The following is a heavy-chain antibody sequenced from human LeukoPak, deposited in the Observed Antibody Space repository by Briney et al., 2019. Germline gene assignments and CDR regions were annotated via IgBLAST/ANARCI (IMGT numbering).Heavy chain of an antibody. CDR2: ISGSGGST. V-gene: IGHV3-23*01. CDR1: GFTFSSYA. J-gene: IGHJ4*02. Sequence: GGSLRLSCAASGFTFSSYAMSWVRQAPGKGLEWVSAISGSGGSTYYADSVKGRFTISRDNSENTLYLQMNSLRAEDTAVYYCANLEGIAVAGTHYFDYWGQGTLVTVSS. CDR3: ANLEGIAVAGTHYFDY. D-gene: IGHD6-19*01.